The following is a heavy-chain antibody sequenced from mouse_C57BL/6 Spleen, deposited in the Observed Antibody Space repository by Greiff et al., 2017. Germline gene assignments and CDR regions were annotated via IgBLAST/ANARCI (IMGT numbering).Heavy chain of an antibody. CDR1: GYAFSSYW. D-gene: IGHD3-2*02. J-gene: IGHJ2*01. Sequence: VMLVESGAELVKPGASVKISCKASGYAFSSYWMNWVKQRPGKGLEWIGQIYPGDGDTNYNGKFKGKATLTADKSSSTAYMQLSSLTSEDSAVYFCARSLDSSGYDYWGQGTTLTVSS. V-gene: IGHV1-80*01. CDR2: IYPGDGDT. CDR3: ARSLDSSGYDY.